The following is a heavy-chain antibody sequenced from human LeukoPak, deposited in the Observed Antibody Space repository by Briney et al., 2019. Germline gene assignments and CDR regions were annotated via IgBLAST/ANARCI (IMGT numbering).Heavy chain of an antibody. J-gene: IGHJ4*02. CDR2: INHSGST. CDR1: GGSFSGYY. Sequence: SETLSLTCAGYGGSFSGYYWSWIRQPPGKGLEWIGEINHSGSTNYNPSLKSRHTISVDTSKNQFSLKLSSVPAADTAVYYCASFKALLRYWGQGTLVTVSS. V-gene: IGHV4-34*01. CDR3: ASFKALLRY.